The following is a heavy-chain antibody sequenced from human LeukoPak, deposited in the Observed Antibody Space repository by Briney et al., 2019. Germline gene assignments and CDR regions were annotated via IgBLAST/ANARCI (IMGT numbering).Heavy chain of an antibody. CDR3: ARLGARQMLEY. CDR2: IKQDGGQI. CDR1: EFTFSSYW. D-gene: IGHD4-17*01. Sequence: GGSLRLSCAASEFTFSSYWMSWVRQAPGKGLEWVANIKQDGGQIYYLESVKGRFTVSRDNAKNSLYLQMNSLRTEDTAVYYCARLGARQMLEYWGQGTLVTVSS. V-gene: IGHV3-7*01. J-gene: IGHJ4*02.